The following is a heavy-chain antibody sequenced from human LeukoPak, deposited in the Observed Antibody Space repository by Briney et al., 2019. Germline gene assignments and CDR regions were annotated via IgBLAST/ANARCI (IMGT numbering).Heavy chain of an antibody. CDR2: IDPDDSAT. J-gene: IGHJ3*02. V-gene: IGHV5-51*01. D-gene: IGHD6-19*01. CDR3: ARHARYYIGWVGPRDLDAFDI. Sequence: GESLKISCDASRYSLTSYWIGWVRQMPGRGLEWMGVIDPDDSATRYSPSFQGQVTMSADKSITTAYLQWSNLKSSDTAMYYCARHARYYIGWVGPRDLDAFDIWGQGTMVIVSS. CDR1: RYSLTSYW.